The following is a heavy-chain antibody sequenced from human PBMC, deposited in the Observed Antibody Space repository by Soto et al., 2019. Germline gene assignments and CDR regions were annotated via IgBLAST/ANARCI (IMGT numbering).Heavy chain of an antibody. CDR1: GGSMSSYY. Sequence: PSETLSLTCTVSGGSMSSYYWNWIRQPAGKGLEWIGRIYTSRGTNYSPSLKSRVTISIDTSKNQFSLKLSSVTAADTAVYYCARWMRRVLVSRPQLQSFDHWGQGTTVTVSS. J-gene: IGHJ4*02. CDR3: ARWMRRVLVSRPQLQSFDH. CDR2: IYTSRGT. D-gene: IGHD2-8*02. V-gene: IGHV4-4*07.